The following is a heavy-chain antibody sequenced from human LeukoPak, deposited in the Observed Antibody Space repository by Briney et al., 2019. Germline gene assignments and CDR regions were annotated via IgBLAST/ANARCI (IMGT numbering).Heavy chain of an antibody. J-gene: IGHJ4*02. CDR1: GYTFTRYH. CDR3: AKLAAAGTAHYYFDY. CDR2: INPSGGST. D-gene: IGHD6-13*01. Sequence: ASGKVSCKASGYTFTRYHMHWVRQAPGQGLEIMGIINPSGGSTTYAQKFQGRVTMTRDTSTSTVYVELSSLRSEDTAVYYCAKLAAAGTAHYYFDYWGQGTLVTVSS. V-gene: IGHV1-46*01.